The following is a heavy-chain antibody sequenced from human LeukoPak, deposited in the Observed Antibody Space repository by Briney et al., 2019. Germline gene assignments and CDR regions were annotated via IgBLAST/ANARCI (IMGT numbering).Heavy chain of an antibody. V-gene: IGHV1-18*01. D-gene: IGHD6-13*01. J-gene: IGHJ5*02. CDR1: GYTFISYG. CDR3: ARDGTKQLVPWFDT. Sequence: ASVKVSCKASGYTFISYGISWVRQAPGQGLEWMGWISAYNGNSNYAQKLQGRVTMTTDTSTSTAYMELRSLRSEDTAVYYCARDGTKQLVPWFDTWGQGTLVTVSS. CDR2: ISAYNGNS.